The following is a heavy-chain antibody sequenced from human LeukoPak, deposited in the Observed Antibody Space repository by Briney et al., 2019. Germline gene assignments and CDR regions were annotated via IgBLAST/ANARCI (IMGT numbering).Heavy chain of an antibody. CDR2: IYYSGST. Sequence: SETLSLTCTVSGGSISSSSYFWGWIRQPPGKGLEWIGSIYYSGSTYYNPSLKSRVTISVDTSKNQFSLKLSSVTSADTAVYYCGGGSGSYPPGWFNPWGQGTLVTVSS. D-gene: IGHD3-10*01. J-gene: IGHJ5*02. CDR1: GGSISSSSYF. CDR3: GGGSGSYPPGWFNP. V-gene: IGHV4-39*01.